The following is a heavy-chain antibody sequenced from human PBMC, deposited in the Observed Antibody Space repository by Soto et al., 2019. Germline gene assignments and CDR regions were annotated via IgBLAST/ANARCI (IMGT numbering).Heavy chain of an antibody. Sequence: QLQLVQSAAEVKKPGASVRVSCKAYGYPFIKYGISWIRQAPEQGLEWMGWIKVDSGYTNYAQKFQGRVTMTADTSSDTAFMELRSLRLDDTAVYFCATSYDAGFDPWCQGPLVSVSS. D-gene: IGHD5-12*01. J-gene: IGHJ5*02. CDR1: GYPFIKYG. V-gene: IGHV1-18*04. CDR2: IKVDSGYT. CDR3: ATSYDAGFDP.